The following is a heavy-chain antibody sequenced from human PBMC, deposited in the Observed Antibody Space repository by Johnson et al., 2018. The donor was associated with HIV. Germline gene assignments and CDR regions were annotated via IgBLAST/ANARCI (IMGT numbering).Heavy chain of an antibody. Sequence: VQLVESGGGLVQPGGSLRLSCAASGFTFSSYAMSWVRQAPGKGLEWVSAISGSGGSTYYADSVKGRFTISRDNSKNTLYLQMNSLRAEDKAVYYCAKEKLTVYFYDSRGIAFDIWGQGTMVTVSS. CDR2: ISGSGGST. V-gene: IGHV3-23*04. J-gene: IGHJ3*02. CDR1: GFTFSSYA. D-gene: IGHD3-22*01. CDR3: AKEKLTVYFYDSRGIAFDI.